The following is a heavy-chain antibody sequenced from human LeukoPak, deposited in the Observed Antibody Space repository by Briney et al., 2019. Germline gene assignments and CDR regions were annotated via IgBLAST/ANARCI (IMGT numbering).Heavy chain of an antibody. D-gene: IGHD6-19*01. CDR2: FDPEDGET. J-gene: IGHJ6*02. CDR3: ATAGYSSGWYDGYYYYGMDV. V-gene: IGHV1-24*01. Sequence: ASVKVSCKVSGYTLTELSMHWVRQAPGKGLEWMGGFDPEDGETIYAQKFQGRVTMTEDTSTDTAYMELSSLRSEDTAAYYCATAGYSSGWYDGYYYYGMDVWGQGTTVTVSS. CDR1: GYTLTELS.